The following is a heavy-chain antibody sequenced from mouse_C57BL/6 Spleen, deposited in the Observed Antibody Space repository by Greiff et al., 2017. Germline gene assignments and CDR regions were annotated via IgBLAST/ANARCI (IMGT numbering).Heavy chain of an antibody. V-gene: IGHV10-1*01. CDR1: GFSFNTYA. J-gene: IGHJ4*01. CDR2: IRSKSNNYAT. Sequence: EVMLVESGGGLVQPKGSLKLSCAASGFSFNTYAMNWVRQAPGKGLEWVARIRSKSNNYATYYADSVKDRFTISRDDSESMLYLQMNNLKTEDTAMYYCVRGGEDAMDYWGQGTSVTVSS. CDR3: VRGGEDAMDY.